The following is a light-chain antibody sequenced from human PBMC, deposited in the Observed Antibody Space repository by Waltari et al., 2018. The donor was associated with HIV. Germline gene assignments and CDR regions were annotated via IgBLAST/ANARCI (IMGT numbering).Light chain of an antibody. CDR3: QQYYSVPWT. CDR1: QTLLYPSNNRNY. Sequence: DIVMTQSPDSLAVSLGARATINCKSSQTLLYPSNNRNYLAWYQQKPGQPPKLLLYWASTRESGVPDRFSGSGSGTDFTLTISSLQAEDVAMYYCQQYYSVPWTFGQGTTVEIK. CDR2: WAS. V-gene: IGKV4-1*01. J-gene: IGKJ1*01.